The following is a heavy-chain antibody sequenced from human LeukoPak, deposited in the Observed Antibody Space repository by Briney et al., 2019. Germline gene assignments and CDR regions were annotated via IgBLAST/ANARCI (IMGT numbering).Heavy chain of an antibody. Sequence: PGGSLRLSCAASGFTFTSYTMNWVRQAPGKGLEWVSYITSSSSTIYYADSVKGRFTVSRDNAENSLYLQMNSLRAEDTAVYYCARNFDSWGQGTLVTVSS. CDR2: ITSSSSTI. J-gene: IGHJ4*02. V-gene: IGHV3-48*01. D-gene: IGHD2/OR15-2a*01. CDR1: GFTFTSYT. CDR3: ARNFDS.